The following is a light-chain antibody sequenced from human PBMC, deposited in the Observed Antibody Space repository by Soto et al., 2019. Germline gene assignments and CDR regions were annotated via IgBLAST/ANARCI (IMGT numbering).Light chain of an antibody. CDR1: QDIGSA. J-gene: IGKJ4*01. CDR2: DAS. CDR3: QQFNGFPLT. V-gene: IGKV1-13*02. Sequence: PLTQSPSSLSASVGDRVTITCRAGQDIGSALAWYQQRPGKAPKLLLYDASNLEAGVPSRFSGSWSGTDFTLTITSLRPEDFATYYCQQFNGFPLTFGGGTKVQIK.